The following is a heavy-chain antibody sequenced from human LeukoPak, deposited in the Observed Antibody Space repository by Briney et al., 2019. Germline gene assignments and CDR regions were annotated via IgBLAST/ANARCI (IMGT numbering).Heavy chain of an antibody. CDR2: INWNGGST. CDR3: ARGLGYCSSTSCYAGHNWFDP. D-gene: IGHD2-2*01. CDR1: GFTLSSYA. Sequence: GGSLRLSCAASGFTLSSYAMNWVRQAPGKGLEWVSGINWNGGSTGYADSVKGRFTISRDNAKNSLYLQMNSLRAEDTALYHCARGLGYCSSTSCYAGHNWFDPWGQGTLVTVSS. J-gene: IGHJ5*02. V-gene: IGHV3-20*01.